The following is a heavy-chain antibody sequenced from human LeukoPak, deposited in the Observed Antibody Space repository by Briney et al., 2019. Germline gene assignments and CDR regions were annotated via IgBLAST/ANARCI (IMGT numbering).Heavy chain of an antibody. CDR3: ARDSSLGCSSTSCYILDY. CDR1: GGTFSSYA. CDR2: IIPIFGTA. Sequence: SVKVSCKASGGTFSSYAISWVRQAPGQGLEWMGGIIPIFGTANYAQKFQGRVTITADESTSTAYMELSSLRSEDTAVYYCARDSSLGCSSTSCYILDYWGQGTLVTVSS. D-gene: IGHD2-2*02. V-gene: IGHV1-69*13. J-gene: IGHJ4*02.